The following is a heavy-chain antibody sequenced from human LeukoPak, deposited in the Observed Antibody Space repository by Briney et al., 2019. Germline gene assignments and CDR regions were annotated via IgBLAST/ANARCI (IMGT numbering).Heavy chain of an antibody. CDR3: ARDLVDTAMVSLAPWYFDL. CDR1: GGSFSGYY. J-gene: IGHJ2*01. D-gene: IGHD5-18*01. Sequence: PSETLSLTCAVYGGSFSGYYWSWIRQPPGKGLEWIGEINHSGSTNYNPSLKSRVTISVDTSKNQFSLKLSSVTAADTAVYYCARDLVDTAMVSLAPWYFDLWGRGTLVTVSS. CDR2: INHSGST. V-gene: IGHV4-34*01.